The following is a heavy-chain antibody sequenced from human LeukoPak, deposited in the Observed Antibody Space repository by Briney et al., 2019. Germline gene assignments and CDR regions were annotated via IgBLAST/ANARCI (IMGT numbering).Heavy chain of an antibody. V-gene: IGHV3-33*03. CDR3: VKWTNYYFAL. D-gene: IGHD2-8*01. CDR1: GFTFSSYG. J-gene: IGHJ2*01. CDR2: IWYDGNNK. Sequence: GGSLRLSCAASGFTFSSYGMHWVRQAPGKGLEWVAVIWYDGNNKYYADSVKGRFTVSRDDSKNTVYLHMGSLRVEDMAVYYCVKWTNYYFALWGRGTLVTVSS.